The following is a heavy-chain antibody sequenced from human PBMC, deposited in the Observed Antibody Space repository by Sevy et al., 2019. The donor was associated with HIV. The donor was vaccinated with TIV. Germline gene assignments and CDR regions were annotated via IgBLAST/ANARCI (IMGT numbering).Heavy chain of an antibody. Sequence: SETLSLTCTVSGGSISSGDYYWSWIRQPPGKGLEWIGYIYYSGSTYYNPSLKSRVTISVDTSKNQFSLKLSSVTAADTAVYYCAGTSHYYGSGSCYWGQGTLVTVSS. V-gene: IGHV4-30-4*01. CDR2: IYYSGST. CDR3: AGTSHYYGSGSCY. D-gene: IGHD3-10*01. J-gene: IGHJ4*02. CDR1: GGSISSGDYY.